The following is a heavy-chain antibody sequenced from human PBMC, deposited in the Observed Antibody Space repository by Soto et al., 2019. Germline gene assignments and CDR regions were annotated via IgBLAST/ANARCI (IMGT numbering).Heavy chain of an antibody. Sequence: SETLSLTCTVSGGSVSSGSYYWSWIRQPPGKGLEWIGYIYYSGSTNYNPSLKSRVTISVDTSKNQFSLKLSSVTAADTAVYYCGGGGSGYDILTGYRYYGMDVWGQGTTVTVSS. CDR1: GGSVSSGSYY. V-gene: IGHV4-61*01. CDR3: GGGGSGYDILTGYRYYGMDV. CDR2: IYYSGST. D-gene: IGHD3-9*01. J-gene: IGHJ6*02.